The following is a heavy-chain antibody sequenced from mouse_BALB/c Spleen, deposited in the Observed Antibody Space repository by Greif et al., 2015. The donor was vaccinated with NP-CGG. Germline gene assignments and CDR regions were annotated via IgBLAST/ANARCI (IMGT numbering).Heavy chain of an antibody. D-gene: IGHD2-4*01. V-gene: IGHV7-3*02. CDR2: IRNKANDYTT. Sequence: EVKVVESGGGLVQPGGSLRLSCATSGFTFTDYYMSWVRQPPGKALEWLGFIRNKANDYTTEYSASVKGRFTISRDNSQSILYLQMNTRRAEDSATYYCARPYFDYEDYYAMDYWGQGTSVTVSS. CDR3: ARPYFDYEDYYAMDY. J-gene: IGHJ4*01. CDR1: GFTFTDYY.